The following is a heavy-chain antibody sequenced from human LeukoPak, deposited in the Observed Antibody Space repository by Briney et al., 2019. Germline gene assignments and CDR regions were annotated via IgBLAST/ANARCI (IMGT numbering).Heavy chain of an antibody. CDR3: ARVVGARQPRGEYAFDI. CDR1: GGSISSYY. D-gene: IGHD1-26*01. V-gene: IGHV4-4*07. CDR2: TYSNSGST. J-gene: IGHJ3*02. Sequence: SETLSLTCSVSGGSISSYYWSWIRQPAGKGLEWIGRTYSNSGSTNYNPSLKSRVTMSVDTSKNQFSLKVKSVTAADTGVYYCARVVGARQPRGEYAFDIWGQGTMVTVSS.